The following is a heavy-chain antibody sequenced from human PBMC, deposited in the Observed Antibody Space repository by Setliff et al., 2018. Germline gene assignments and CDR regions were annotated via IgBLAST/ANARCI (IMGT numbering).Heavy chain of an antibody. CDR3: ARVSGFLYMDV. D-gene: IGHD3-3*01. Sequence: SETLSLTCTVSGGPINNYYWSWLRQPAGKGLEWIGRVYSNVGTNFNPSLKSRVTMSVDASKNQFSLMVTSVTAEDTAVYYCARVSGFLYMDVWGKGTTVTVSS. CDR1: GGPINNYY. V-gene: IGHV4-4*07. J-gene: IGHJ6*03. CDR2: VYSNVGT.